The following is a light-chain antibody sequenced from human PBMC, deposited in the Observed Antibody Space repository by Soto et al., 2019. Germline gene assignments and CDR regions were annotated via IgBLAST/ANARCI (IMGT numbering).Light chain of an antibody. CDR2: DVS. J-gene: IGLJ1*01. Sequence: HSALTQPRSVSGSPGQSVSISCTGTSSDVGRYSYVSWYQQHPGKAPKLMIYDVSERPSGVPDRFSGSKSGNTASLTISGLQAEDEADYYCCSYAGNYTGVFGTGTKVTV. CDR1: SSDVGRYSY. V-gene: IGLV2-11*01. CDR3: CSYAGNYTGV.